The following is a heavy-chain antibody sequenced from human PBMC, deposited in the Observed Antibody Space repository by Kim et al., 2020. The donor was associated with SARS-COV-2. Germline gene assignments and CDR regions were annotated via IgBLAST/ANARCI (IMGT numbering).Heavy chain of an antibody. CDR1: GFTFDDYA. CDR2: ISWNSGSI. CDR3: AKELELAGLYYYYGMDV. Sequence: GGSLRLSCAASGFTFDDYAMHWVRQAPGKGLEWVSGISWNSGSIGYADSVKGRFTISRDNAKNSLYLQMNSLRAEDTALYYCAKELELAGLYYYYGMDVWGQGTTVTVSS. J-gene: IGHJ6*02. V-gene: IGHV3-9*01. D-gene: IGHD3-10*01.